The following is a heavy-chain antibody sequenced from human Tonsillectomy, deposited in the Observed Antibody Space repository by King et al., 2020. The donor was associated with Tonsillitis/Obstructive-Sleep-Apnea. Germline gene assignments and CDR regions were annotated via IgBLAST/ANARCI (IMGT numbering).Heavy chain of an antibody. Sequence: VQLVESGGGLVKPGGSLRLSGAASGFTVSNAWMSWVRQAPGKGLEWVGRIKSKTDGGTADYGAPVKGRFTISRDESKNTLYLQMSSLKTEDTAVYYCTTYDFWSGYSYWGQGTLVTVSS. CDR2: IKSKTDGGTA. CDR1: GFTVSNAW. V-gene: IGHV3-15*01. D-gene: IGHD3-3*01. CDR3: TTYDFWSGYSY. J-gene: IGHJ4*02.